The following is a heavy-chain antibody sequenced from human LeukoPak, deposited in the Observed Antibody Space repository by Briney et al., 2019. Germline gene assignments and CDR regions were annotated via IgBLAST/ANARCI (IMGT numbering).Heavy chain of an antibody. J-gene: IGHJ4*02. CDR1: GYTFTGYY. D-gene: IGHD1-7*01. V-gene: IGHV1-2*06. CDR2: ITPNSVGT. CDR3: ARGRLVYVELGLRFDY. Sequence: ASVKVSCKASGYTFTGYYMHWVRQAPGPGLEWLGRITPNSVGTNYAKKFQGRVTMTRDTSISTAYMELSRLRSDDTAVYYCARGRLVYVELGLRFDYWGQGTLVTVSS.